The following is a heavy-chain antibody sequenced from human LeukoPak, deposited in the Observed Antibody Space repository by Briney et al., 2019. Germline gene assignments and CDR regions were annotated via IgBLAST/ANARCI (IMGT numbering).Heavy chain of an antibody. CDR2: ISSSSSYI. CDR1: GFTFSSYA. CDR3: ARDGLSRRLGRPYYYYGMDV. D-gene: IGHD2/OR15-2a*01. J-gene: IGHJ6*02. V-gene: IGHV3-21*01. Sequence: NAGGSLRLSCAASGFTFSSYAMSWVRQAPGKGLEWVSSISSSSSYIYYADSVKGRFTISRDNAKNSLYLQMNSLRAEDTAVYYCARDGLSRRLGRPYYYYGMDVWGQGTTVTVSS.